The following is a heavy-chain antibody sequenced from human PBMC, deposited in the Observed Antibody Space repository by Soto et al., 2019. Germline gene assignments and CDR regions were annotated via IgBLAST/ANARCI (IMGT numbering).Heavy chain of an antibody. CDR2: IIPIFGTP. CDR1: GGTFISXA. V-gene: IGHV1-69*06. D-gene: IGHD3-16*02. CDR3: ARXRXXFGGVIANYGMDV. J-gene: IGHJ6*02. Sequence: QVQLVQSGAEVKKPGSSVKVSCTASGGTFISXAXXWVRQAXGQGLEWMGGIIPIFGTPNYAQKFQGRVTITADKSTSTAYMDLSSLRSEDAAVYYCARXRXXFGGVIANYGMDVWGQGTTVTVSS.